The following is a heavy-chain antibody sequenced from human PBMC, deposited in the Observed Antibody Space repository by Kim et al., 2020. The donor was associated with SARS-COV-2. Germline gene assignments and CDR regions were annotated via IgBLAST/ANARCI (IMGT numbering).Heavy chain of an antibody. D-gene: IGHD6-13*01. CDR3: ARGPYSSNLFDP. Sequence: YYNPSLKSRVTISVDTSKNQFSLKLSSVTAADTAVYYCARGPYSSNLFDPWGQGTLVTVSS. J-gene: IGHJ5*02. V-gene: IGHV4-30-2*04.